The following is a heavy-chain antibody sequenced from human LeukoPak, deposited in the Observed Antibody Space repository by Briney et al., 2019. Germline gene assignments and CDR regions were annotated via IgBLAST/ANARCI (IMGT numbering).Heavy chain of an antibody. J-gene: IGHJ4*02. CDR3: ARSPHGYSSGWYGVTPEYYFDY. V-gene: IGHV3-21*01. Sequence: GGSLRLSCGASGFPFSGYWMSWVRQAPGKGLEWVSSISSSSSYIYYADSVKGRFTISRDNAKNSLYLQMNSLRAEDTAVYYCARSPHGYSSGWYGVTPEYYFDYWGQGTLVTISS. D-gene: IGHD6-19*01. CDR1: GFPFSGYW. CDR2: ISSSSSYI.